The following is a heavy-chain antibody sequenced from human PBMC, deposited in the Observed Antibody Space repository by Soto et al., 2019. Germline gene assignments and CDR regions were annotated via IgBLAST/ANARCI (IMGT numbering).Heavy chain of an antibody. CDR3: AGDNRSWPNFDY. V-gene: IGHV6-1*01. CDR1: GDSVSSNSAA. D-gene: IGHD6-13*01. J-gene: IGHJ4*02. Sequence: SQTLSLTCDISGDSVSSNSAAWGWIRQSPRRGLEWLGRTFYRSKWFHEYGPLVRRRITIKPDTSKNRFSLQLNSVTPDDTAVYYCAGDNRSWPNFDYWGQGILVTVSS. CDR2: TFYRSKWFH.